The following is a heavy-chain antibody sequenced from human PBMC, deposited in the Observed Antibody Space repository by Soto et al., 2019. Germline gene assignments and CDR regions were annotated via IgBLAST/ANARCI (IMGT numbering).Heavy chain of an antibody. V-gene: IGHV1-46*01. CDR2: INPSGGST. J-gene: IGHJ6*02. CDR1: GYTFTSCS. CDR3: ARAGIAAAFPLRQYGMDV. Sequence: ASMKVSCKASGYTFTSCSIHWGRQAPGQGLEWMGIINPSGGSTSYAQKFQGRVTMTRDKSTSTVYMELSSLRSEDTAVYYCARAGIAAAFPLRQYGMDVWGQGTTVTVSS. D-gene: IGHD6-13*01.